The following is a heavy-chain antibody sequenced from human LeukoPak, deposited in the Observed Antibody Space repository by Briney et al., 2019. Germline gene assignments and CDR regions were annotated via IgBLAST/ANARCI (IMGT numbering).Heavy chain of an antibody. CDR2: IYSGGST. Sequence: GGSLRLSCAASGFTVSSNYMSWVRQAPGKGLEWVSVIYSGGSTYYADSVKGRFTISRDNSKNTLYLQMNSLRAEDTAVYYCARDSHGSGSYHYYYGMDVWGQGTTVTVSS. J-gene: IGHJ6*02. CDR1: GFTVSSNY. V-gene: IGHV3-66*01. D-gene: IGHD3-10*01. CDR3: ARDSHGSGSYHYYYGMDV.